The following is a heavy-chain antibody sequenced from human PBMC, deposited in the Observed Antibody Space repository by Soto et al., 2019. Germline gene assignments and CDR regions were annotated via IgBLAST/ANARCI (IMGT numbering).Heavy chain of an antibody. Sequence: ASVKVSCKASGYTFSSHAIHWVRQAPGQRLEWMGWINAGNGDTKYSQKFQGRVAITRDTSASSAYMALSSVTAADTAVYYCARVPAAIPYFDYWGQGTLVTVSS. D-gene: IGHD2-2*02. CDR1: GYTFSSHA. J-gene: IGHJ4*02. CDR2: INAGNGDT. V-gene: IGHV1-3*01. CDR3: ARVPAAIPYFDY.